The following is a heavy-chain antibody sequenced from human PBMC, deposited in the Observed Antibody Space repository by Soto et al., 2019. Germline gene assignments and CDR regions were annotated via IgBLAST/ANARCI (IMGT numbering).Heavy chain of an antibody. D-gene: IGHD3-9*01. CDR2: INHSGST. Sequence: QVQLQQWGAGLLKPSETLSLTCAVYGGSFSGYYWSWIRQPPGKGLEWIGEINHSGSTNYNPSLKWLATSPVDTSKNQLSLNLSSVTAAHTAVYYCARGLSDYDILTGYWYYYYYYGMDVWGQGTTVTVSS. CDR3: ARGLSDYDILTGYWYYYYYYGMDV. CDR1: GGSFSGYY. V-gene: IGHV4-34*01. J-gene: IGHJ6*02.